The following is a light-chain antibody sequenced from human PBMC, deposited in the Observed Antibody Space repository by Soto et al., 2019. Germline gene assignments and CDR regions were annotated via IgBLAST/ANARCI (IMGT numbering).Light chain of an antibody. CDR2: GAS. CDR3: QQYNNWPPGT. J-gene: IGKJ1*01. CDR1: QSVSSN. Sequence: EIVMTQSPATMSVSPGERATLSCRASQSVSSNLAWYQQKPGQAHRLLIYGASTRATGIPARFSGSGSGTEFTLTVSSLQSEDCAVYYCQQYNNWPPGTFGQGTKVEIK. V-gene: IGKV3-15*01.